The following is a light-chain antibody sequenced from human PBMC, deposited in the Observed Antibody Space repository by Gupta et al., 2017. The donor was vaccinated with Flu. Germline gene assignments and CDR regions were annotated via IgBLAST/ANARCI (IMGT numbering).Light chain of an antibody. Sequence: GTLSLSPGERATLSCRASQRVSSSYLAWYQQAPGQAPRLLIYAASSRATGIPDRFSGSGSGTDFTLTISRLEPEDFAVYYCQQFGSFPGTFGQGTRVEIK. CDR1: QRVSSSY. CDR3: QQFGSFPGT. J-gene: IGKJ1*01. V-gene: IGKV3-20*01. CDR2: AAS.